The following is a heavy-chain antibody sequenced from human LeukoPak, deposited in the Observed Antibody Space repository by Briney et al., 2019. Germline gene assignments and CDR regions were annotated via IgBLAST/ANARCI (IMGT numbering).Heavy chain of an antibody. CDR3: ARDYDYVWGSYRYTNYYGMDV. CDR1: GGTFSSYA. V-gene: IGHV1-69*04. J-gene: IGHJ6*02. CDR2: IIPILGIA. Sequence: ASVKASCKASGGTFSSYAISWVRQAPGQGLEWMGRIIPILGIANYAQKFQGRVTITADKSTSTAYMELSSLRSEDTAVYYCARDYDYVWGSYRYTNYYGMDVWGQGTTVTVSS. D-gene: IGHD3-16*02.